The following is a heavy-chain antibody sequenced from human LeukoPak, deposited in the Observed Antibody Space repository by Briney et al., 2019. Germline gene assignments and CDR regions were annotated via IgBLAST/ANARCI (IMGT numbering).Heavy chain of an antibody. CDR2: IYIGGNT. Sequence: GVSLRLSCAASGFTVSSSYMSWVRQDPGKGLEWVSVIYIGGNTYYAESVKGRFTISRDNSENTLYLQLNSLRAEDTAVYYCVRGDGYNFFDYWGQGTLVTVSS. V-gene: IGHV3-53*01. CDR3: VRGDGYNFFDY. J-gene: IGHJ4*02. D-gene: IGHD5-24*01. CDR1: GFTVSSSY.